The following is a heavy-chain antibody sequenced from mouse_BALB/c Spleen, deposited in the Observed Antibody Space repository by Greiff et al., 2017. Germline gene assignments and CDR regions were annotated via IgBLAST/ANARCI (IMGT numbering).Heavy chain of an antibody. CDR2: ISYSGST. D-gene: IGHD3-1*01. CDR1: GYSITSDYA. Sequence: EVHLVESGPGLVKPSQSLSLTCTVTGYSITSDYAWNWIRQFPGNKLEWMGYISYSGSTSYNPSLKSRISITRDTSKNQFFLQLNSVTTEDTATYYCARGGRAYAMDYWGQGTSVTVSS. CDR3: ARGGRAYAMDY. J-gene: IGHJ4*01. V-gene: IGHV3-2*02.